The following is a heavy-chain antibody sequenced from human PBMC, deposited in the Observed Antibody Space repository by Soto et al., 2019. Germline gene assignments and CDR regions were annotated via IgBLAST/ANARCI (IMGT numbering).Heavy chain of an antibody. J-gene: IGHJ5*02. CDR2: MNPDSGNT. D-gene: IGHD3-16*01. CDR3: ARGRFRRTWLDP. V-gene: IGHV1-8*01. CDR1: GYTFTNYD. Sequence: QVQLVQSGAEVKKPGASVTVSCKASGYTFTNYDIHWVRQATGQGLEWMGWMNPDSGNTGQSNQFQGSVTMTRDTSISTAYMEMSSLRSEDTAVYYCARGRFRRTWLDPWGQGTLVTVSS.